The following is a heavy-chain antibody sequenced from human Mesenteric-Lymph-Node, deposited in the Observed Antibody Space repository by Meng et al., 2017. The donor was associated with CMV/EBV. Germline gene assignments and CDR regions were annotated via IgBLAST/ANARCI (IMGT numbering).Heavy chain of an antibody. CDR2: IYRYGST. J-gene: IGHJ4*02. CDR1: AYSISSAYY. V-gene: IGHV4-38-2*02. Sequence: GSLRLSCTVSAYSISSAYYWGWLRQPPGKGLEWIGSIYRYGSTYYTPPLKSRVAISVDTSKNQFSLKLTSVTAADMAVYYCARGGDSYGYYFDYWGQGTLVTVSS. D-gene: IGHD5-18*01. CDR3: ARGGDSYGYYFDY.